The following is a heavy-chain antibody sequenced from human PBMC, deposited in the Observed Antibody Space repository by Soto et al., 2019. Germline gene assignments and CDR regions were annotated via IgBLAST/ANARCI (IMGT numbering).Heavy chain of an antibody. CDR1: GGSISSGDYY. CDR2: IYYSGST. J-gene: IGHJ5*02. Sequence: SETLSLTCTVSGGSISSGDYYWSWIRQPPGKGLEWIGYIYYSGSTYYNPSLKSRVTISVDTSKNQFSLKLSSVTAADTAVYYCARGYRDPLRFLEWFRDLNWFDPWGQGTLVTVSS. V-gene: IGHV4-30-4*01. D-gene: IGHD3-3*01. CDR3: ARGYRDPLRFLEWFRDLNWFDP.